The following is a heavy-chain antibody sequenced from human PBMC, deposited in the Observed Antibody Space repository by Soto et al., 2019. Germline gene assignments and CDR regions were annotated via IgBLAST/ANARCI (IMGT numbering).Heavy chain of an antibody. J-gene: IGHJ4*02. V-gene: IGHV3-74*01. D-gene: IGHD2-15*01. CDR2: INSDGSST. Sequence: PGGSLRLSYAASGCTFSSYWMHWVLQAPGKGLVWVSRINSDGSSTSYADSVKGRFTISRDNAKNTLYLQMNSLRAEDTAVYYCARDPVVVAALDYWGQGTLVTVSS. CDR3: ARDPVVVAALDY. CDR1: GCTFSSYW.